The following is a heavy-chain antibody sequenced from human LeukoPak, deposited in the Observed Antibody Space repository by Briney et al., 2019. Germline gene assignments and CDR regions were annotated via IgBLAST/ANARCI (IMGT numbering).Heavy chain of an antibody. J-gene: IGHJ3*02. CDR3: ARDPGTIHAFDI. V-gene: IGHV4-30-4*01. CDR2: IYYSGST. CDR1: GDSISSGDYY. D-gene: IGHD4-17*01. Sequence: KPSETLSLTCTVSGDSISSGDYYWRWIRQPAGKGLEWIGYIYYSGSTYYHPSLKSQITISVDTSKNQFSLKLSSVTAADTAVYYCARDPGTIHAFDIWGQGTMVTVSS.